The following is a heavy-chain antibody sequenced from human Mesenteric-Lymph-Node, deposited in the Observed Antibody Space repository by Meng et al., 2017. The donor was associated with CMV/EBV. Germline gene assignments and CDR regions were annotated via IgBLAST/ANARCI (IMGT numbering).Heavy chain of an antibody. D-gene: IGHD1-1*01. CDR3: AKDTSSQLEPYYYYYGMDV. V-gene: IGHV3-23*01. CDR2: ISGSGGST. CDR1: GFTFSSYA. Sequence: GESLKISCAASGFTFSSYAMSWVRQAPGKGLEWVSAISGSGGSTYYADSVKGRFTISRDNSKNTLYLQMNSLRAEDTAVYYCAKDTSSQLEPYYYYYGMDVWGQGTTVTVSS. J-gene: IGHJ6*02.